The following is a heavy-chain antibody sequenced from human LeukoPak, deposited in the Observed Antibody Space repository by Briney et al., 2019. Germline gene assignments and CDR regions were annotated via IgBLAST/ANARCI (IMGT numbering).Heavy chain of an antibody. Sequence: PGGSLRLSCATSGFTFSGSAIHWVRQASGKGLEWVGRIRSKANSYATTDVASVKGRFTISRDDSKNTAYLEMSSLKTEDTAVYYCTRPSYDSSVSGVVYWGQGTLATVSS. J-gene: IGHJ4*02. CDR2: IRSKANSYAT. V-gene: IGHV3-73*01. CDR3: TRPSYDSSVSGVVY. D-gene: IGHD3-22*01. CDR1: GFTFSGSA.